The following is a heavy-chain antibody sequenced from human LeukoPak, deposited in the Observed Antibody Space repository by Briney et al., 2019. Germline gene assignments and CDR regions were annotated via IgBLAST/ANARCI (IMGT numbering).Heavy chain of an antibody. Sequence: SETLSLTCTVSGGSISSSSYYWGWIRQPPGKGLEWIGSIYYSGSTYYNPSLKSRVTISVDTSKNQFSLKLSSVTAADTAVYYCARGEFAYYFDYWGQGTLVTVSS. D-gene: IGHD2-21*01. V-gene: IGHV4-39*01. CDR2: IYYSGST. CDR1: GGSISSSSYY. CDR3: ARGEFAYYFDY. J-gene: IGHJ4*02.